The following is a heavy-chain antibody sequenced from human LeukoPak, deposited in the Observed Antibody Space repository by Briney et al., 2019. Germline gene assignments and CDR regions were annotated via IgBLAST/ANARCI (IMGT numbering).Heavy chain of an antibody. V-gene: IGHV4-34*01. CDR1: GGSFSGYY. J-gene: IGHJ4*02. CDR2: INHSGST. Sequence: SETLSLTCAVYGGSFSGYYWSWIRQPPGKGLEWIGEINHSGSTNYNPSLKSRVTISVDTSKNQFSLKLSSVTAADTAVYYCASLGAVAGTLAYYFDYWGQETLVTVSS. CDR3: ASLGAVAGTLAYYFDY. D-gene: IGHD6-19*01.